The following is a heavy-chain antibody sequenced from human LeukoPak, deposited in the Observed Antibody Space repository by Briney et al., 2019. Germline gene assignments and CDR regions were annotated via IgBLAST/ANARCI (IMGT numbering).Heavy chain of an antibody. CDR2: INPNSGGT. CDR1: GYTFTGYY. V-gene: IGHV1-2*02. CDR3: ARSRGRHIAAAGWAIDY. J-gene: IGHJ4*02. Sequence: ASVKVSCKAAGYTFTGYYMHWERQAPGQGLEWLGWINPNSGGTNYAQKFQGRVTMTRDTSISTAYMELSRLRSDDTAVYYCARSRGRHIAAAGWAIDYWGQGTLVTVSS. D-gene: IGHD6-13*01.